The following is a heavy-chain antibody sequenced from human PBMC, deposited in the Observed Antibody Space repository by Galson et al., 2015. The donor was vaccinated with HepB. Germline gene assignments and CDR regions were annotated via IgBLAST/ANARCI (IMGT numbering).Heavy chain of an antibody. CDR2: IYTDGST. D-gene: IGHD4-17*01. CDR1: GFTVSSNY. Sequence: SCAASGFTVSSNYMSWVRQAPGKGLEWVSFIYTDGSTYYADSVKGRFTISGDNSKNTVYLQMDSLRAEDTAVYYCARDPAVTTDYGMDVWGQGTTVTVSS. J-gene: IGHJ6*02. V-gene: IGHV3-66*02. CDR3: ARDPAVTTDYGMDV.